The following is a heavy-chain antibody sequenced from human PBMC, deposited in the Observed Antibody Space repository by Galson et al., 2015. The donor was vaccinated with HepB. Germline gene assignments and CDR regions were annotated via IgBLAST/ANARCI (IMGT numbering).Heavy chain of an antibody. CDR1: GYSFTSYW. D-gene: IGHD6-19*01. J-gene: IGHJ4*02. CDR3: ARHGAYSSGWYDFDY. Sequence: QSGAEVKKPGESLRISCKGSGYSFTSYWISWVRQMPGKGLEWMGRIDPSDSYTNYSPSFQGHVTISADKSISTAYLQWSSLKASDTAMYYCARHGAYSSGWYDFDYWGQGTLVTVSS. CDR2: IDPSDSYT. V-gene: IGHV5-10-1*01.